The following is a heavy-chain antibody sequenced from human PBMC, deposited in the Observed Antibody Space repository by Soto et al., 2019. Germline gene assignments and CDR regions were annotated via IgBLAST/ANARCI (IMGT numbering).Heavy chain of an antibody. Sequence: EVQLVESGGGLVQPGGSLRLSCAASGFTFSNSGMKWVRQAPGKGLEWVSYISSSSSTIRYADSVKGRFTISRDNTKNSLFLQMNSLRDEDTAVYYCARDRGGAGATDYWGQGTLVTVSS. CDR1: GFTFSNSG. V-gene: IGHV3-48*02. CDR3: ARDRGGAGATDY. CDR2: ISSSSSTI. D-gene: IGHD1-26*01. J-gene: IGHJ4*02.